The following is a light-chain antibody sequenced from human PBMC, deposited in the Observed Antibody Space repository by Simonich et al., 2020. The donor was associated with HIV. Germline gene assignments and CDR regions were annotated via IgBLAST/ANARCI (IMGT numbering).Light chain of an antibody. Sequence: QSALTQPASVSGSPGQSIPISCTGTSSDVGGYNYVSWYQQPPGKAPKLMIFDFRKRPAGVSKRFSGSKSGNTASLTVSGLQAEDEADYYCSSYAGSNNWVFGGGTKLTVL. CDR3: SSYAGSNNWV. J-gene: IGLJ3*02. V-gene: IGLV2-14*03. CDR2: DFR. CDR1: SSDVGGYNY.